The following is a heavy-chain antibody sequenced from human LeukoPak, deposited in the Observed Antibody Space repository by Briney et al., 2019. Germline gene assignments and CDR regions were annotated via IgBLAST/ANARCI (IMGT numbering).Heavy chain of an antibody. V-gene: IGHV1-18*01. CDR2: ISAYNGTP. CDR1: GYTFTTYG. CDR3: ATDFLPGIAAAGTGY. J-gene: IGHJ4*02. Sequence: ASVKVSCKASGYTFTTYGISWVRQAPGQGLEWMGWISAYNGTPNYAQKLQGRVTMTTDTSTSTAYMELRSLRSDDTAVYYCATDFLPGIAAAGTGYWGQGTLVTVSS. D-gene: IGHD6-13*01.